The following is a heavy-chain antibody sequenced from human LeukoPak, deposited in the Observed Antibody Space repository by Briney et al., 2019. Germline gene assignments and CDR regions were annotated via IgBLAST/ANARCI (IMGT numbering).Heavy chain of an antibody. CDR2: ISSSGDRT. V-gene: IGHV3-23*01. CDR1: GFTFSTYA. D-gene: IGHD5-24*01. CDR3: AKDIHGDGNGVDY. J-gene: IGHJ4*02. Sequence: GGSLRLSCAASGFTFSTYAMSWVRQAPGKGLEWVSGISSSGDRTYYADSVKGRFTISRDNSKNTLYLQMNSLRAEDTAVYYCAKDIHGDGNGVDYWGQGTLVTVSS.